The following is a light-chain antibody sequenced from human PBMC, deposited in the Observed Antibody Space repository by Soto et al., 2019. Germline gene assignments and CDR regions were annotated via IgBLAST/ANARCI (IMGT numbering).Light chain of an antibody. V-gene: IGKV3-20*01. Sequence: EIVLTQSPGTLSLSPGERATLSCRASQRVPDNYLAWYQHKPGQAPRLIMYAASNRATGIPDRFSGSGSGTYFTLTISRLEPEDFAVYSCLQYNIPPRIFGGGTKVEIK. CDR1: QRVPDNY. J-gene: IGKJ4*01. CDR2: AAS. CDR3: LQYNIPPRI.